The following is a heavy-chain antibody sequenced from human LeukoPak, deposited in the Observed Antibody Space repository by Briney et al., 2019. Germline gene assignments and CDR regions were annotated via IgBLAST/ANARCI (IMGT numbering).Heavy chain of an antibody. CDR2: IYYRAST. CDR3: AGGYCSSTSCYRNWFDP. V-gene: IGHV4-59*11. CDR1: AGSIGILY. J-gene: IGHJ5*02. Sequence: SQSLSLTWTVSAGSIGILYCSCIRQPPGEGLGWLVYIYYRASTTYNPSLTSRVTISVATSKNQFSLTLSPVTAADTAVYSCAGGYCSSTSCYRNWFDPWGQGTLVTVSS. D-gene: IGHD2-2*01.